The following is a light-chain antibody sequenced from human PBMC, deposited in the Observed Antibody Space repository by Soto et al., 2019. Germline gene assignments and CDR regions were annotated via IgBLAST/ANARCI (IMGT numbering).Light chain of an antibody. CDR2: AAS. CDR1: QRIGGY. V-gene: IGKV1-39*01. J-gene: IGKJ4*01. CDR3: QQRYTTPLT. Sequence: DIQMTQSPSSLSASVGDRVTITCRASQRIGGYLNWYQQKPGKAPKLLIYAASVLQSGVPSRFSGSASGTEFTLTISSLQPEDIATYYCQQRYTTPLTFGGGTKVQIK.